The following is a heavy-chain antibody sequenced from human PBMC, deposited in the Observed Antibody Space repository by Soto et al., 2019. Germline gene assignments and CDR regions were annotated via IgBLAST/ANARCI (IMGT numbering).Heavy chain of an antibody. CDR1: GCTFSSHN. CDR3: ARDSHGDNGLIDH. D-gene: IGHD4-17*01. J-gene: IGHJ4*02. CDR2: ISSSGRYI. V-gene: IGHV3-21*01. Sequence: VGSLRLSCAASGCTFSSHNMNWVRQSPGKGLEWVSSISSSGRYIYYADSLKGRCTISRDNAKSSRFLQMNSLRAEDTDMYYGARDSHGDNGLIDHCGRRALVTVSS.